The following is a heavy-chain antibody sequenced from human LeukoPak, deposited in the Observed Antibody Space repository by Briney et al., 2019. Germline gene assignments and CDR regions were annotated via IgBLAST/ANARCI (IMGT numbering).Heavy chain of an antibody. J-gene: IGHJ3*02. CDR3: AAANRYHDAFDI. CDR1: GYTFTGYY. D-gene: IGHD3-16*02. Sequence: GASVKVSCKASGYTFTGYYMHWVRQAPGQGLEWMGWINPNSGGTNYAQKFQGRVTMTRDTSISTAYMELSSLRSEDTAVYYCAAANRYHDAFDIWGQGTMVTVSS. V-gene: IGHV1-2*02. CDR2: INPNSGGT.